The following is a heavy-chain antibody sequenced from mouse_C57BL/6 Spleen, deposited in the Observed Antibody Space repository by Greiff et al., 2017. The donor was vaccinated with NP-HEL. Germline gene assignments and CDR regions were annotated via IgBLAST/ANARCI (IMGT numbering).Heavy chain of an antibody. Sequence: EVHLVESEGGLVQPGSSMKLSCTASGFTFSDYYMAWVRQVPEKGLEWVANINYDGSSTYYLDSLKSRFIISRDNAKNILYLQMSSLKSEDTATYYCARDEGYSNFDYWGQGTTLTVSS. CDR3: ARDEGYSNFDY. CDR2: INYDGSST. V-gene: IGHV5-16*01. D-gene: IGHD2-5*01. J-gene: IGHJ2*01. CDR1: GFTFSDYY.